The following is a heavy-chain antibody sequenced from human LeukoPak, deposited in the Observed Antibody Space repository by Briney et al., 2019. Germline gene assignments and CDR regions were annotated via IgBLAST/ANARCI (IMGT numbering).Heavy chain of an antibody. CDR2: IYAVDSDT. J-gene: IGHJ4*02. CDR1: GYTFTNYW. D-gene: IGHD3-22*01. Sequence: GESLNISCKASGYTFTNYWSGWAGQMHGKGRKYIGIIYAVDSDTRNSPSFQGQVPISVDKSISTAYLQWSSLKASDTAMYYCGTRPLRSSGYYFDYWGQGTLVTVSS. CDR3: GTRPLRSSGYYFDY. V-gene: IGHV5-51*01.